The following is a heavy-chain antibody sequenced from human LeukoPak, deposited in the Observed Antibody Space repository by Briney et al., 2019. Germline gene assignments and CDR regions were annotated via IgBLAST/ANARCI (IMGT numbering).Heavy chain of an antibody. V-gene: IGHV4-34*01. J-gene: IGHJ4*02. CDR1: GLSVSSTY. CDR2: IYYSGST. CDR3: ARAYYDEIL. Sequence: GSLRLSCAASGLSVSSTYLTWVRQPPGKGLEWIGEIYYSGSTNYNPSLKSRVTISVDTSKNQFSLKLSSVTAADTAIYFCARAYYDEILWGQGTLVTVSS. D-gene: IGHD3-22*01.